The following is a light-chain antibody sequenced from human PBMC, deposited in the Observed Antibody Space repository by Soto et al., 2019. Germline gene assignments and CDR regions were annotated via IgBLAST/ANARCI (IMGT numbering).Light chain of an antibody. CDR2: GAS. CDR3: QQYGSSST. V-gene: IGKV3-20*01. J-gene: IGKJ4*01. CDR1: QSVSSSY. Sequence: EIVLTQSPGTLSLSPGERATLSCRASQSVSSSYLAWYQQKPGQAPRLLIYGASSRATGIPDRFSGSGSGTDFSLTISRLEPEDFPVYYCQQYGSSSTFGGGTKVEIK.